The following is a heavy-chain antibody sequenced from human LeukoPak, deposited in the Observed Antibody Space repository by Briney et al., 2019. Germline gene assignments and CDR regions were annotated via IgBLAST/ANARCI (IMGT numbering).Heavy chain of an antibody. CDR3: ARDSRRYFDWLYEAFDI. CDR2: ISSSSSTI. J-gene: IGHJ3*02. Sequence: PGGALRLSCAASGFTFSSYSMNWVRQAPGKGLEWVSYISSSSSTIYYADSVKGRFTISRDNAKNSLYLQMNSLRDDDTAVYYCARDSRRYFDWLYEAFDIWGQGTMVTVSS. V-gene: IGHV3-48*02. D-gene: IGHD3-9*01. CDR1: GFTFSSYS.